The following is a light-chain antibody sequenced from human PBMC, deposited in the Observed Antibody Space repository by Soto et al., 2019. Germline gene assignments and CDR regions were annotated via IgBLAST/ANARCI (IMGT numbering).Light chain of an antibody. J-gene: IGKJ4*01. CDR1: QSVSSSY. CDR2: GAS. V-gene: IGKV3-20*01. CDR3: QQYDTSPLT. Sequence: DIVLTQSPGTLSLSPGERAALSCRASQSVSSSYLAWAQQKPGQAPRLLIYGASNRATGIADRFSGSGSGTDFTLTISRLEPEDFGVYSCQQYDTSPLTFGGGTKVEIK.